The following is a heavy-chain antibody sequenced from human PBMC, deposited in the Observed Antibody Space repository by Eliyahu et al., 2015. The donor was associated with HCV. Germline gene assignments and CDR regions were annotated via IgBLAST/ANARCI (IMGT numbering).Heavy chain of an antibody. J-gene: IGHJ4*02. Sequence: QVTLRESGPALVKPTQTLTLTCTFSGFSLTTRTICVSWIRQPPGKALEWLARIDWDGEEHYTTSLKTRLAISKDTSKNQVVLTMTNMDPVDTATYYCARSFGGHSSRLYDYWGQGALVTVSS. CDR3: ARSFGGHSSRLYDY. CDR1: GFSLTTRTIC. V-gene: IGHV2-70*15. CDR2: IDWDGEE. D-gene: IGHD4-23*01.